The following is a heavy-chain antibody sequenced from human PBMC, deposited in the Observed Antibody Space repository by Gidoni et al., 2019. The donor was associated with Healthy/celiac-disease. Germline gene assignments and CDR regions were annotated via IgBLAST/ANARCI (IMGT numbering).Heavy chain of an antibody. V-gene: IGHV4-34*01. Sequence: VQLQQWGAELLTPSETLSLTCAVYGGSFSGYYWSWIRQPPGKGLEWIGEIMHSGSTKYNPSLKSRLTISVDTSKNQFSLKLGAVAAADTAVYYGARGGMVRGVNYWGQGTLVTVSS. J-gene: IGHJ4*02. CDR1: GGSFSGYY. CDR3: ARGGMVRGVNY. D-gene: IGHD3-10*01. CDR2: IMHSGST.